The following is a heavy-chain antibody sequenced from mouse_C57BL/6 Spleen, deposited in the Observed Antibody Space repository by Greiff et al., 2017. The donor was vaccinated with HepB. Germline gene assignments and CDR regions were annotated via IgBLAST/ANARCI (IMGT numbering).Heavy chain of an antibody. CDR2: IYPGDGDT. V-gene: IGHV1-80*01. CDR1: GYAFTSYW. J-gene: IGHJ4*01. D-gene: IGHD4-1*01. Sequence: VQLQQSGAELVKPGASVKISCKASGYAFTSYWMNWVKQRPGKGLEWIGQIYPGDGDTNYNGKFKGKATLTADNTPSTAYMQLSSLTSADSAVCFCAGDWDGRAMDYWGQGTSVTVSS. CDR3: AGDWDGRAMDY.